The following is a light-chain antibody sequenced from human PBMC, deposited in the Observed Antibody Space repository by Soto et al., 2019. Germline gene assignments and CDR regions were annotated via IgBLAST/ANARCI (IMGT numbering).Light chain of an antibody. CDR1: QSISSN. CDR2: AAS. CDR3: QQSYNTPIT. J-gene: IGKJ5*01. Sequence: DLQMTQSPSSLSASVGDRVTITCRASQSISSNLNWYQQKPGKAPKLLIYAASSLQSGVPSRFSGGGSGTDFTLTISSLQPEDFATYYCQQSYNTPITFGQGTRLEI. V-gene: IGKV1-39*01.